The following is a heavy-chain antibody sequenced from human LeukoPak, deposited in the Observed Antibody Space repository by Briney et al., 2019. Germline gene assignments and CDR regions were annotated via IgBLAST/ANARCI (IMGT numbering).Heavy chain of an antibody. J-gene: IGHJ2*01. CDR3: ARPRGGSYFQFVWYFDL. CDR2: ISWNSGSI. V-gene: IGHV3-9*01. D-gene: IGHD1-26*01. CDR1: GFTFDDYA. Sequence: GGSLRLSCAASGFTFDDYAMHWVRQAPGKGLEWVSGISWNSGSIGYADSVKGRFTISRDNAKNSLYLQMNSLRAEDTALYYCARPRGGSYFQFVWYFDLWGRGALVTVSS.